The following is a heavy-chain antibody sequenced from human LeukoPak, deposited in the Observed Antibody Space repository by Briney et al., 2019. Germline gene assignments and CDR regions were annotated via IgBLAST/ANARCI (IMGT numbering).Heavy chain of an antibody. CDR1: GGSFSGYY. Sequence: SETLSLTCAVYGGSFSGYYWSWIRQPPGKGLEWIGEINHSGSTNYNPSLKSRVTISVDTSKNQFSLKLSSVTAADTAVYYCARERLGTNAFDIWGQGTMVTVSS. CDR3: ARERLGTNAFDI. V-gene: IGHV4-34*01. CDR2: INHSGST. D-gene: IGHD3-22*01. J-gene: IGHJ3*02.